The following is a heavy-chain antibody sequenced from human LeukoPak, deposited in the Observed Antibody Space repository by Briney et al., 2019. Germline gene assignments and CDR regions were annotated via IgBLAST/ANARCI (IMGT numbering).Heavy chain of an antibody. CDR2: ITNDGRNK. CDR1: GFTFSNYG. J-gene: IGHJ4*02. D-gene: IGHD6-19*01. CDR3: AKTPMTNGWYYFDY. V-gene: IGHV3-30*18. Sequence: GGSLRLSCAASGFTFSNYGMHWVRQAPGKGLEWVAVITNDGRNKYYADSVKGRFTISRDNSKNSVYLQMNSLRGEDTAVYFCAKTPMTNGWYYFDYWGQGSLVTVSS.